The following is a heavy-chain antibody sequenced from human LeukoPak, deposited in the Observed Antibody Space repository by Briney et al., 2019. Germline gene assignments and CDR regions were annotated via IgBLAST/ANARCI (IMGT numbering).Heavy chain of an antibody. D-gene: IGHD3-10*01. J-gene: IGHJ4*02. CDR1: GYTFTRYY. Sequence: GASVKVSCKASGYTFTRYYMHWVRQAPGQGLEWMGWINPNSGGTNYAQKFQGRVTMTRDTSTSTAYMELSRLRSDDTAVYYCARAQLLWFGELFFGYWGQGTLVTVSS. CDR3: ARAQLLWFGELFFGY. V-gene: IGHV1-2*02. CDR2: INPNSGGT.